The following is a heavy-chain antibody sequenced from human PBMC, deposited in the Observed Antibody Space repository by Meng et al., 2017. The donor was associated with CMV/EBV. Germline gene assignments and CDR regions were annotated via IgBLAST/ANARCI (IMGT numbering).Heavy chain of an antibody. V-gene: IGHV4-34*01. J-gene: IGHJ6*02. CDR3: ARAPGSYCSSTSCYYYYGMDV. Sequence: GSLRLSCAVYGGSFSGYYWCWIRQPPGKGLEWIGEINHIVSTNYNPSLKSRVTISVDTSKNQFSLKLSTVTAADTAVYYCARAPGSYCSSTSCYYYYGMDVWGQGTTVTVSS. CDR2: INHIVST. CDR1: GGSFSGYY. D-gene: IGHD2-2*01.